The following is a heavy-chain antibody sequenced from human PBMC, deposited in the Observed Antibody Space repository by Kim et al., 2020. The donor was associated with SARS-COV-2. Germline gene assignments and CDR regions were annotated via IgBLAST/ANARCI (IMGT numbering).Heavy chain of an antibody. CDR3: ARGGKWELLSLGWFDP. V-gene: IGHV1-8*01. CDR1: GYTFTSYD. J-gene: IGHJ5*02. CDR2: MNPNSGNT. Sequence: ASVKVSCKASGYTFTSYDINWVRQATGQGLEWMGWMNPNSGNTGYAQKFQGRVTMTRNTSISTAYMELSSLRSEDTAVYYCARGGKWELLSLGWFDPWGQGTLVTVSS. D-gene: IGHD1-26*01.